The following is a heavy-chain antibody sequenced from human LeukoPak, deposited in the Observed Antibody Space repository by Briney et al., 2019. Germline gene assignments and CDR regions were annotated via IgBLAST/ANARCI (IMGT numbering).Heavy chain of an antibody. Sequence: PGGSLRLSCAASGFTFSSYWMSWVRQAPGKGLEWVSVIYSGGSTYYADSVKGRFTISRDNSKNTLYLQMNSLRAEDTAVYYCARGNLGLDAFDIWGQGTMVTVSS. CDR2: IYSGGST. V-gene: IGHV3-66*01. J-gene: IGHJ3*02. CDR1: GFTFSSYW. CDR3: ARGNLGLDAFDI. D-gene: IGHD7-27*01.